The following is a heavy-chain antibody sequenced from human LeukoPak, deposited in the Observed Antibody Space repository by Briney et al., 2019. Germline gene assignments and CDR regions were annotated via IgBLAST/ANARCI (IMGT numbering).Heavy chain of an antibody. J-gene: IGHJ5*02. CDR3: ARTHCGGGSCDTFDP. Sequence: SETLSLTCNVFGVSISNYFWSWLRRPAGKGLEWIGRFYASGTTYYNPSLRSRVTLSMDTSKNHFSLKLTSVTAADTAVYYCARTHCGGGSCDTFDPWGQGTLATVSS. D-gene: IGHD2-21*01. CDR2: FYASGTT. CDR1: GVSISNYF. V-gene: IGHV4-4*07.